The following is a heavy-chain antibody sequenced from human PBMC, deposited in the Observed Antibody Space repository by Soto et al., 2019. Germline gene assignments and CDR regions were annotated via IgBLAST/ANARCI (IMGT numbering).Heavy chain of an antibody. Sequence: PGGSLRLSCSAPGFTFSTYAVSWVRQAPGKGLEWVSAISATGGGTYYADSVKGRFTISRDNSKNTLYLQMNSLRAEDTALYYCAKDHWGSYSGQGTLVTVSS. D-gene: IGHD3-16*01. CDR1: GFTFSTYA. V-gene: IGHV3-23*01. J-gene: IGHJ4*02. CDR2: ISATGGGT. CDR3: AKDHWGSY.